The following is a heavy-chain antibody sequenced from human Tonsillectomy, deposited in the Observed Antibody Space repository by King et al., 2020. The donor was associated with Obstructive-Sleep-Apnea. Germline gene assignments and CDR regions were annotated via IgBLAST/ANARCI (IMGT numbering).Heavy chain of an antibody. CDR3: SRDLDSILTTPNFDY. CDR1: GYIFTGYY. J-gene: IGHJ4*02. CDR2: INPNNGGT. D-gene: IGHD3-16*01. Sequence: QVQLVESGAEVKKPGASVKVSCKASGYIFTGYYLHWVRQAPGQGLEWMGWINPNNGGTNYAQKFQGRVTITRDTSISTAYMEVSRLRSDDTAVYYCSRDLDSILTTPNFDYWGQGTLVTVSS. V-gene: IGHV1-2*02.